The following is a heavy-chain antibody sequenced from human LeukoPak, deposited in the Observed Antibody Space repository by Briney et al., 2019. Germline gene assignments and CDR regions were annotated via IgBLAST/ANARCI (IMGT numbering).Heavy chain of an antibody. CDR2: INHSGST. D-gene: IGHD1-26*01. CDR1: GGSFSGYY. CDR3: AAAASGSSADY. V-gene: IGHV4-34*01. Sequence: PSETLSLTCAVYGGSFSGYYWSWIRQPPGKGPEWIGEINHSGSTNYNPSLKSRVTISVDTSKNQFSLKLSSVTAADTAVYYCAAAASGSSADYWGQGTLVTVSS. J-gene: IGHJ4*02.